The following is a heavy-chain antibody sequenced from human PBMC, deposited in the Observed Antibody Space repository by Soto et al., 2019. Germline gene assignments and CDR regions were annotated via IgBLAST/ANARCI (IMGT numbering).Heavy chain of an antibody. CDR2: IYPGDSDT. CDR1: GYSFTSYW. Sequence: ESLTISRKGSGYSFTSYWIGLVRQMPGKGLEWMGIIYPGDSDTRYSPSFQGQVTISADKSTSTAYLQWSSLKASETAMYYCARPKHLGDAFDIWGQGTMVTVSS. J-gene: IGHJ3*02. V-gene: IGHV5-51*01. D-gene: IGHD7-27*01. CDR3: ARPKHLGDAFDI.